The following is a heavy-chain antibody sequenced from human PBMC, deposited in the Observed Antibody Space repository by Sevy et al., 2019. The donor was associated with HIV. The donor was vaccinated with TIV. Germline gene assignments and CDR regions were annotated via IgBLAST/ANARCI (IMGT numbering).Heavy chain of an antibody. J-gene: IGHJ4*02. V-gene: IGHV1-24*01. CDR2: FDPEDGET. D-gene: IGHD3-22*01. CDR3: TITKDYYDNSGYPFDY. Sequence: DTVKVSCKVFGYTLSELSMHWVRQTPRKGLERMGSFDPEDGETIYSQQFQGRVAMTEDTSTDTAYMELRSLRSEDTAVFYCTITKDYYDNSGYPFDYWGQGTLVTVSS. CDR1: GYTLSELS.